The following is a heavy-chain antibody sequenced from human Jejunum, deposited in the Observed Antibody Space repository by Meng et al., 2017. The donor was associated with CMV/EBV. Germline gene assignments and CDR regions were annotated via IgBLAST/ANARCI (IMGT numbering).Heavy chain of an antibody. V-gene: IGHV1-69*10. D-gene: IGHD2/OR15-2a*01. Sequence: QVQLVPSGAEVKKPGSSVKVACKTSGGSFSTYTFSWVRQAPGQGLEWMGGLIPVLNKAKSAPRFQDRATFTADETTTTAYMELSSLTFEDTAVYFCARGRGNQPLFDFWGQGTLVTVSS. CDR3: ARGRGNQPLFDF. CDR2: LIPVLNKA. J-gene: IGHJ4*02. CDR1: GGSFSTYT.